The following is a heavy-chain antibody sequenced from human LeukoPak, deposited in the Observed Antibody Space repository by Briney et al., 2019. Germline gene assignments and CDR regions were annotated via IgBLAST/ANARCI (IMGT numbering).Heavy chain of an antibody. Sequence: GGSLRLSCAASGFTFSSYSMNWIRQAPGKGLEWVSSITSSSSYIYYADSVKGRFTISRDNAKNSLYLQMNSLRAEDTAVYYCARCLWDTVVVIPANDYWGQGTLVTVSS. J-gene: IGHJ4*02. CDR1: GFTFSSYS. CDR2: ITSSSSYI. V-gene: IGHV3-21*01. D-gene: IGHD2-15*01. CDR3: ARCLWDTVVVIPANDY.